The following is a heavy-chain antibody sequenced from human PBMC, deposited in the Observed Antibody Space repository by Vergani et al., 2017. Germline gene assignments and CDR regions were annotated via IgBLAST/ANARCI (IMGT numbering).Heavy chain of an antibody. CDR3: ASGKYYSDSTSHFRGRYCDV. CDR1: GDSIISRSYY. CDR2: IYNSGNG. D-gene: IGHD3-16*01. J-gene: IGHJ2*01. Sequence: QMQLQESGPGLVKASETLSLTCTVSGDSIISRSYYWGWIRQPPGKGLEWLGSIYNSGNGDSSSSLKSRVTISADTSKNQFSLRLTSVTAADTAVYYCASGKYYSDSTSHFRGRYCDVWGSGTLVTVPS. V-gene: IGHV4-39*01.